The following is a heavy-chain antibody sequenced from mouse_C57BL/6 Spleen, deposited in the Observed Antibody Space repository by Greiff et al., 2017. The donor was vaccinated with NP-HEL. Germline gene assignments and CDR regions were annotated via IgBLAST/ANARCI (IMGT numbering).Heavy chain of an antibody. CDR1: GYTFTGYW. CDR2: ILPGSGST. CDR3: AGRSHYYCGSNPWFAY. J-gene: IGHJ3*01. D-gene: IGHD1-1*01. V-gene: IGHV1-9*01. Sequence: VQLQESGAELMKPGASVKLSCKASGYTFTGYWIEWVKQRPGHGLEWIGEILPGSGSTNYNEKFKGKATFTADTSSNTAYMQLSSLTAEDSAIYYGAGRSHYYCGSNPWFAYWGQGTLVTVSA.